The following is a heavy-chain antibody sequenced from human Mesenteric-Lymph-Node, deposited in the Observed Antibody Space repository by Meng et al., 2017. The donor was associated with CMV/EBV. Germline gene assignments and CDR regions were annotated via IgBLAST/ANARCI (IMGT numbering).Heavy chain of an antibody. CDR1: GGSTSSSSDS. D-gene: IGHD2-2*01. Sequence: LRLSCTVSGGSTSSSSDSWIWIRQPPGKGLEWIGFIKYSGRTYYNPSLKSRLTILLDTSNNQFSLRLSSVTAADTAVYYCARTQDCSSTSCYTGFDPWGQGNLVTVSS. V-gene: IGHV4-30-4*08. CDR3: ARTQDCSSTSCYTGFDP. CDR2: IKYSGRT. J-gene: IGHJ5*02.